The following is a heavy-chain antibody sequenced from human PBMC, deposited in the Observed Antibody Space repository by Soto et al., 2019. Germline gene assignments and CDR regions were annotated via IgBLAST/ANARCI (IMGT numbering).Heavy chain of an antibody. J-gene: IGHJ5*02. CDR2: ISSNGGST. CDR3: VKDLGGVSNWFDP. V-gene: IGHV3-64D*06. Sequence: PGGSLRLSCSASGFTFSSYAMHWVRQAPGKGLEYVSAISSNGGSTYYADSVKGRFTISRDNSKNTLYLQMSSLRAEDTAVYYFVKDLGGVSNWFDPWGQGTLVTVSS. D-gene: IGHD2-8*01. CDR1: GFTFSSYA.